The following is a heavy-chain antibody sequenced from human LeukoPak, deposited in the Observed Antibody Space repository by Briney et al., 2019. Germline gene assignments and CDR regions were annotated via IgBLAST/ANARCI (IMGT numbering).Heavy chain of an antibody. CDR2: IYDSRTI. CDR3: ARHDGRSGGTMGALDS. Sequence: PSETLSLTCTVSGGSISSGSHHWGWFRQSPGKGLEWIGSIYDSRTIYYNPSLNSRVTISAVTSTSQFSLQLNSVTAADTAVYYCARHDGRSGGTMGALDSWGQGSLVTVSS. CDR1: GGSISSGSHH. V-gene: IGHV4-39*01. D-gene: IGHD4-23*01. J-gene: IGHJ4*02.